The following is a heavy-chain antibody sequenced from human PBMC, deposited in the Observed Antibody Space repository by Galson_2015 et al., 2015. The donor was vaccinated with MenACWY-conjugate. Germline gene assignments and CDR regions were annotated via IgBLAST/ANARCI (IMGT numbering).Heavy chain of an antibody. CDR3: AKIVRHPVGPYFDS. D-gene: IGHD2-21*01. J-gene: IGHJ4*02. CDR2: LYDDGTS. CDR1: GFSVTSHF. Sequence: LRLSCAASGFSVTSHFMGWVRQAPGKGLEWVALLYDDGTSKYADSVKGRFTISRDTLRNSLSLQMHGLRAEDTAMYFCAKIVRHPVGPYFDSWGQGTLVLVSS. V-gene: IGHV3-53*01.